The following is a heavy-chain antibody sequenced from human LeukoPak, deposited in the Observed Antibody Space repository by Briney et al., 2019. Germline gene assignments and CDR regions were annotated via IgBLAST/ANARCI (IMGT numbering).Heavy chain of an antibody. Sequence: GGSLRLSCTDSGFTFDDYAMHWVRQAPGKGLEWVSGISWNSGSIGYADSVKGRFTISRDNAKNSLYLQMNSLRAEDTALYYCAKDSDSSGYPNWFDPWGQGTLVTVSS. D-gene: IGHD3-22*01. CDR3: AKDSDSSGYPNWFDP. V-gene: IGHV3-9*01. J-gene: IGHJ5*02. CDR1: GFTFDDYA. CDR2: ISWNSGSI.